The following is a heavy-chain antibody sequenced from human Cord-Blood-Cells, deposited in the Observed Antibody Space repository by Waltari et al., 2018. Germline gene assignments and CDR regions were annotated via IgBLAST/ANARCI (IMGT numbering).Heavy chain of an antibody. V-gene: IGHV1-46*01. CDR3: ARDGAAAGMDDYYYGMDV. Sequence: QVQLVQSGAEVKKPGASVKVSCKASGYTFTSYYMPWVRQAPGQGLEWMGIINPSGGSTSYAQKFQGRVTMTRDTSTSTVYMELSSLRSEDTAVYYCARDGAAAGMDDYYYGMDVWGQGTTVTVSS. CDR1: GYTFTSYY. J-gene: IGHJ6*02. CDR2: INPSGGST. D-gene: IGHD6-13*01.